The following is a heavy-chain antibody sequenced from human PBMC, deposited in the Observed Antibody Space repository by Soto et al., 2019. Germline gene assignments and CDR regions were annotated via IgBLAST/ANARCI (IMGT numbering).Heavy chain of an antibody. CDR1: GYSFTSYW. V-gene: IGHV5-51*01. J-gene: IGHJ3*02. D-gene: IGHD5-12*01. CDR3: ARHLVYRGWLQFDAFDI. CDR2: IYPGDSDT. Sequence: PGESLKISCKGSGYSFTSYWIGWVRQMPGKGLEWMGIIYPGDSDTRYSPSFQGQVTISADKSISTAYLQWSSLKASDTAMYYCARHLVYRGWLQFDAFDIWGQGTMVTVSS.